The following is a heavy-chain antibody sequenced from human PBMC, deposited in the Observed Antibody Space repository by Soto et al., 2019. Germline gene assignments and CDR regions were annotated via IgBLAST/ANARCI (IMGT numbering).Heavy chain of an antibody. CDR2: ISWDGGST. CDR3: AKGAIFGVVTISYYYYGMDV. Sequence: PGGSLRLSCAASGFTFDDYTMHWVRQAPGKGLEWVSLISWDGGSTYYADSVKGRFTISRDNSKNSLYLQMNSLRTGDTALYYCAKGAIFGVVTISYYYYGMDVWGQGTTVTVSS. D-gene: IGHD3-3*01. CDR1: GFTFDDYT. V-gene: IGHV3-43*01. J-gene: IGHJ6*02.